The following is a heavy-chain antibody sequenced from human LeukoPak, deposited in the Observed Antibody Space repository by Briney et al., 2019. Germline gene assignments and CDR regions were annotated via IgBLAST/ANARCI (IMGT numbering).Heavy chain of an antibody. J-gene: IGHJ4*02. CDR2: ISKTGDGT. Sequence: PGGSLRLSCAASGFTFRSYAMSWVRQAPGMGLEWVAAISKTGDGTYYAGSMKGRFTISRDNAKNMLYLQIHSLRAEDTAIYYCAKDIAQGYTFGSIEQDYWGQGTLVTVSS. V-gene: IGHV3-23*01. CDR3: AKDIAQGYTFGSIEQDY. D-gene: IGHD5-18*01. CDR1: GFTFRSYA.